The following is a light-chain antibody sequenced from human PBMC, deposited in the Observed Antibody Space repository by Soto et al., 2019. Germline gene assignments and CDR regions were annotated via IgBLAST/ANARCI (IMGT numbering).Light chain of an antibody. Sequence: EIVLTQSPGTLSFSPGERATLSCRASQSVSSSYLAWYQQKPGQAPRLLIYGASSRATGIPDRFSGSGSGTDFTLTISRLEPEDVAVYYCQQYCSSPVTFGGGTKVEIK. CDR1: QSVSSSY. J-gene: IGKJ4*01. V-gene: IGKV3-20*01. CDR2: GAS. CDR3: QQYCSSPVT.